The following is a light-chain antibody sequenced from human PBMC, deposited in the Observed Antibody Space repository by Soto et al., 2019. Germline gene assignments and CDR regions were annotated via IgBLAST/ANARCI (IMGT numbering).Light chain of an antibody. Sequence: QPVLTQPPSASGTPGQRVTISCSGSSSNIGSNTVNWYQQLPGTAPKLLIYSNNQRPSGVPDRFSGSKSGTSASLAISGLQSEDEADYYCATWDSALSAGVFGGGTKLTVL. V-gene: IGLV1-44*01. CDR1: SSNIGSNT. CDR3: ATWDSALSAGV. CDR2: SNN. J-gene: IGLJ3*02.